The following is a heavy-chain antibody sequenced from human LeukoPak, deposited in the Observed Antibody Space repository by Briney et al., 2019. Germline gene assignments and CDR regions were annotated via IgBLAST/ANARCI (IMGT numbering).Heavy chain of an antibody. D-gene: IGHD4-17*01. CDR1: GGSFSGYY. J-gene: IGHJ1*01. CDR3: ARGHSPVTTKVSYFQH. V-gene: IGHV4-34*01. CDR2: INHSGST. Sequence: SETLSLTCAVYGGSFSGYYWSWISQPPGKGLEWIGEINHSGSTNYNPSLKSRVAILVDTSKNQFSLKLSSVTAADTAVYYCARGHSPVTTKVSYFQHWGQGTLDTVSS.